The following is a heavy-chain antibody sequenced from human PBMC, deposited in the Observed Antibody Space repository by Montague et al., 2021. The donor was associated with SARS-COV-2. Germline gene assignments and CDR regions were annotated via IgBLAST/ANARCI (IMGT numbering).Heavy chain of an antibody. CDR3: AKGTDTGNSYFALDV. CDR2: LSASGGIT. D-gene: IGHD1-1*01. Sequence: SLRLSCAASGFTFSGIAMSWVRQAPGKGPEWVSALSASGGITNYADSVKGRFTISRDNLKNTLFLQMNSLTDGDSAIYYCAKGTDTGNSYFALDVWGQGTTVGVSS. J-gene: IGHJ6*02. V-gene: IGHV3-23*01. CDR1: GFTFSGIA.